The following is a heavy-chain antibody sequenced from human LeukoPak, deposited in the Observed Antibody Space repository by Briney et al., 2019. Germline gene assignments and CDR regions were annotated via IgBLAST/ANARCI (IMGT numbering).Heavy chain of an antibody. V-gene: IGHV4-59*01. CDR1: GGSISSYY. CDR2: IYYSGST. J-gene: IGHJ4*02. Sequence: SETLSLTCTVSGGSISSYYWSWIRQPPGKGLEWIGYIYYSGSTNYNPSLKSRVTISVDTSKNQFSLKLSSVTAADTAVYYCARGYSYGFGYFDYWGQGTLVTVSS. D-gene: IGHD5-18*01. CDR3: ARGYSYGFGYFDY.